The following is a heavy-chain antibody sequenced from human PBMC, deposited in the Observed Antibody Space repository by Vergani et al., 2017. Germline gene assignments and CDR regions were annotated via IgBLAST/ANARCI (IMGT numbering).Heavy chain of an antibody. D-gene: IGHD1-7*01. V-gene: IGHV2-5*04. Sequence: QITLKESGPTFVKPTQTLTLTCTFSGFSLNTRGVSVAWIRQPPGKALDWLALIYWNDDQHYSPSLNNRVTITKDNSKNQVVLTMTNMDYVDTGTYYCVYRKTECGTTGCFYPFYYYYYMDVWGKGTTVTVSS. CDR3: VYRKTECGTTGCFYPFYYYYYMDV. CDR1: GFSLNTRGVS. J-gene: IGHJ6*03. CDR2: IYWNDDQ.